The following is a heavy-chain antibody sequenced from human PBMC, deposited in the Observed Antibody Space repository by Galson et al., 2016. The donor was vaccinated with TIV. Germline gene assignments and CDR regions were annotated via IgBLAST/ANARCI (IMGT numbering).Heavy chain of an antibody. D-gene: IGHD3-22*01. Sequence: SVKVSCKVSGYTLSEIAMHWVRQAPGEGLEWVGGFDPEAGRTIYAQRFHDSVTVTEGTATDTAYMELKNLRSNVTAVYYCATVAWFPGLSLDSWGQGTLVIVSS. CDR2: FDPEAGRT. CDR1: GYTLSEIA. V-gene: IGHV1-24*01. CDR3: ATVAWFPGLSLDS. J-gene: IGHJ4*02.